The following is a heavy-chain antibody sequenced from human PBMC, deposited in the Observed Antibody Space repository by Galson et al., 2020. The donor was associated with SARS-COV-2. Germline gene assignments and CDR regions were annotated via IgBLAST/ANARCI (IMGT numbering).Heavy chain of an antibody. J-gene: IGHJ4*02. V-gene: IGHV4-61*09. Sequence: SETLSLTCTVSGASVTGTTYYWNWIRPPAGKGLEWIGHIYSSGSANYNPSLKSRATISVDTSKSHFSLKLSSVTAADTAVYYCAGYDFWSASYSWGQGTLVTVSS. CDR3: AGYDFWSASYS. CDR2: IYSSGSA. CDR1: GASVTGTTYY. D-gene: IGHD3-3*01.